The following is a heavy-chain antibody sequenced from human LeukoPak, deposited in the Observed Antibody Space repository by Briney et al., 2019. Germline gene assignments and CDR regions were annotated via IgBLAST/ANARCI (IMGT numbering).Heavy chain of an antibody. CDR1: GYTFTGYY. V-gene: IGHV1-8*03. J-gene: IGHJ5*02. CDR2: INPNSGNT. D-gene: IGHD2-2*01. Sequence: ASVKVSCKASGYTFTGYYMHWVRQAPGQGLEWMGWINPNSGNTGYAQKFQGRVTITRNTSISTAYMELSSLRSEDTAVYYCAFLVVVPAAAGNWFDPWGQGTLVTVSS. CDR3: AFLVVVPAAAGNWFDP.